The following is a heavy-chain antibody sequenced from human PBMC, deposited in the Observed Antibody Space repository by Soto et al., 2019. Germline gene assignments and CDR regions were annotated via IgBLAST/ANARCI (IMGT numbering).Heavy chain of an antibody. V-gene: IGHV3-9*01. CDR1: GFTFDDYA. CDR3: AKRRGAFWEQLAHFDY. D-gene: IGHD6-13*01. Sequence: EVQLVESGGGLVQPGRSLRLSCAASGFTFDDYAMHWVRQAPGKGLEWVSGISWNSGSIGYADSVKGRFTISRDNAQNSLYLQMNSLRAEDTALYYCAKRRGAFWEQLAHFDYWGQGTLVTVSS. CDR2: ISWNSGSI. J-gene: IGHJ4*02.